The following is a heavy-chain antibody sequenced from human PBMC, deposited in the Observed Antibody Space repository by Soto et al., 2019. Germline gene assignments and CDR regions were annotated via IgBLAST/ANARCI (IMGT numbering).Heavy chain of an antibody. CDR1: GGSISSYY. D-gene: IGHD3-22*01. V-gene: IGHV4-59*08. Sequence: SETLSLTCTVSGGSISSYYWSWIRQPPGKGLEWIGYIYYSGSTNYNPSLKSRVTISVDTSKNQFSLKLSSVTAADTAVYYCVKGEYYYDSSGYYPFDYWGQGTLVTVSS. J-gene: IGHJ4*02. CDR3: VKGEYYYDSSGYYPFDY. CDR2: IYYSGST.